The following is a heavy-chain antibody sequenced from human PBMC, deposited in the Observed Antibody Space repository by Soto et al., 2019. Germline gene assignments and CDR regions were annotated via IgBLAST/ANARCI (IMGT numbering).Heavy chain of an antibody. CDR1: GFTFSDYY. V-gene: IGHV3-11*01. CDR3: AREGGDIVVVPAAMPRYYYYMDV. Sequence: QVQLVESGGGLVKPGGSLRLSCAASGFTFSDYYMSWIRQAPGKGLEWVSYISSSGSTIYYADSVKGRFTISRDNAKNSLYLQMNSLRAEDTAVYYCAREGGDIVVVPAAMPRYYYYMDVWGKGTTVTVSS. J-gene: IGHJ6*03. D-gene: IGHD2-2*01. CDR2: ISSSGSTI.